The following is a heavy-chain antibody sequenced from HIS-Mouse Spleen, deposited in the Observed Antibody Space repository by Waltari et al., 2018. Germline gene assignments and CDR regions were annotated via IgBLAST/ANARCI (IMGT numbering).Heavy chain of an antibody. CDR2: ISYDGSNK. J-gene: IGHJ4*02. CDR3: AKDKHHAFDY. Sequence: QVQLVESGGGVVQPGRSLRLSCAASGFTFSSYCIHWVRQAPGKWLEWVAVISYDGSNKYYADSVKGRFTISRDNSKNTLYLQMNSLRAEDTAVYYCAKDKHHAFDYWGQGTLVTVSS. CDR1: GFTFSSYC. V-gene: IGHV3-30*18.